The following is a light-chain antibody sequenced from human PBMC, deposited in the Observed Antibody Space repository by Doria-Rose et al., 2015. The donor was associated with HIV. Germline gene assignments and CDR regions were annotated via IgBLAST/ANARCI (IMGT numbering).Light chain of an antibody. CDR3: QQYGTSRGT. CDR2: DAS. Sequence: TQPPGTLSLSPGERATPSCRASQRVKSSYLAWYQQKPGQAPRLLIYDASTRATGIPDRFSGSGSGTDFTLTISRLEPGDVAVYYCQQYGTSRGTFGQGTRLEIK. J-gene: IGKJ5*01. V-gene: IGKV3-20*01. CDR1: QRVKSSY.